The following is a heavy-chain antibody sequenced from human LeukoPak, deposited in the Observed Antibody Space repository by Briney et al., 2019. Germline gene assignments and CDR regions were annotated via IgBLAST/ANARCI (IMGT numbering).Heavy chain of an antibody. CDR1: GFIFSRYG. V-gene: IGHV3-23*01. J-gene: IGHJ4*02. Sequence: GGSLRLSCAASGFIFSRYGMSWVRQAPGKGLEWVSAISGSGGSTYYADSVKGRFTISRDNSKNTLYLQMNSLRAEDTAVYYCAKDWGEYFDYVWGSFTSFDSWGQGTLVTVSS. CDR3: AKDWGEYFDYVWGSFTSFDS. D-gene: IGHD3-16*01. CDR2: ISGSGGST.